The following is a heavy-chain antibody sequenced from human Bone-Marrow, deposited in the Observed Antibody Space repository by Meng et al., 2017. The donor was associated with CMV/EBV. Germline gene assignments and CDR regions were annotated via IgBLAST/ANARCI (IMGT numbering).Heavy chain of an antibody. CDR2: ITNDGDNT. J-gene: IGHJ4*02. V-gene: IGHV3-23*01. D-gene: IGHD2-2*01. CDR1: GFTFSSYA. CDR3: AKGHIVVVPPALDN. Sequence: GEYLKLSCAASGFTFSSYAMSWVRPAPGQGLEWVSTITNDGDNTYHADSVKGRFTISRDNSNNTLYLRMDTLRAEDTAVYSCAKGHIVVVPPALDNWGQGTLVTVSS.